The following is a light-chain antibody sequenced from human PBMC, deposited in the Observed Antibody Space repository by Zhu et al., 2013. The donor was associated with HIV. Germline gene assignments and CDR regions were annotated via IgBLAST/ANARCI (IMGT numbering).Light chain of an antibody. V-gene: IGKV3-20*01. J-gene: IGKJ2*01. CDR2: GAS. CDR3: QQYAASPYT. Sequence: EIVLTQSPGTLSLSPGERATLSCRASQSVSSSYLAWYQQKPGQAPRLLIYGASSRATGIPDRFSGSGSGTDFTLTISRLEPEDFAVYSCQQYAASPYTFGQGTKLEIK. CDR1: QSVSSSY.